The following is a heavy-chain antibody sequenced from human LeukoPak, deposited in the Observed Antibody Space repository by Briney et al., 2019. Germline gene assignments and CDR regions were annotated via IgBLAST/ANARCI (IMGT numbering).Heavy chain of an antibody. Sequence: GGSLRLSCAASGFTFSSYEMNWDRQAPGKGLEWVSYISSSGSTIYYADSVKGRFTISRDNAKNSLYLQMNSLRAEDTAVYYCARGWTVSYYFDYWGQGTLVTVSS. V-gene: IGHV3-48*03. CDR3: ARGWTVSYYFDY. CDR2: ISSSGSTI. CDR1: GFTFSSYE. D-gene: IGHD3/OR15-3a*01. J-gene: IGHJ4*02.